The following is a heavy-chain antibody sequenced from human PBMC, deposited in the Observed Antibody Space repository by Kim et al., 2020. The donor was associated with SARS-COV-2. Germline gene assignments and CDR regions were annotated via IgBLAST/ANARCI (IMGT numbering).Heavy chain of an antibody. J-gene: IGHJ6*02. CDR1: GYRFTSYW. D-gene: IGHD3-22*01. Sequence: GESLKISCKGSGYRFTSYWISWVRQMPGKGLEWLGRIDPSDSYTNYSPSFQGHVTISADKSISSAYLQWSSLKASDTAMYYCARLGGYYDIYYGMDVWGRGT. V-gene: IGHV5-10-1*01. CDR3: ARLGGYYDIYYGMDV. CDR2: IDPSDSYT.